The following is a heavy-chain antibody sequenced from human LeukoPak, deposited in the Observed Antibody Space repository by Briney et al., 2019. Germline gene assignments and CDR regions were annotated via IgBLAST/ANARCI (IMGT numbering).Heavy chain of an antibody. D-gene: IGHD3-16*01. CDR2: IYYSGST. CDR1: GGSISSYY. CDR3: ARHYVWGSSFDY. J-gene: IGHJ4*02. V-gene: IGHV4-59*08. Sequence: SETLSLTCTVSGGSISSYYWSWIRQPPGKGLEWIGYIYYSGSTNYNPSLKSRVTISVDTSKNQFSLKLSSVTAADTAVYYCARHYVWGSSFDYWGQGTLVTVSS.